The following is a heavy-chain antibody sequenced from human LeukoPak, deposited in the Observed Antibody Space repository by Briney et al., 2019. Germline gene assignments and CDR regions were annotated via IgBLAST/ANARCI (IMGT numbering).Heavy chain of an antibody. J-gene: IGHJ4*02. CDR1: GFTFSTYA. V-gene: IGHV3-30-3*01. CDR2: ISYDGSNN. Sequence: GGSLRLSCAASGFTFSTYAMHWVRQAPGKGLEWVAVISYDGSNNHYADSVKGRFTISRDNSKNTLYLQMNSLRAEDTALYYCAKGSVDTAMVYFDYWGQGTLVTVSS. CDR3: AKGSVDTAMVYFDY. D-gene: IGHD5-18*01.